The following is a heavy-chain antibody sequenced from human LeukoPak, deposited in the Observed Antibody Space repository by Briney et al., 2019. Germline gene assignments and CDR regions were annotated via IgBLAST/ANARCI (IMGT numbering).Heavy chain of an antibody. D-gene: IGHD5-18*01. CDR2: ISGSGGST. V-gene: IGHV3-23*01. CDR3: AKRLYSYGYYY. J-gene: IGHJ4*02. Sequence: GGSLRLSCAASGFTFSSYAMSWVRQAPGKGLEWVSAISGSGGSTYYADSVKGRFTISRDNTKNTLYLQMNSLRAEDTAVYYCAKRLYSYGYYYWGQGTLVTVSS. CDR1: GFTFSSYA.